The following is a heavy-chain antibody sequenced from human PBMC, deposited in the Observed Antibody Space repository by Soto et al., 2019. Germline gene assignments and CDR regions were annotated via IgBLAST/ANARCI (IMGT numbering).Heavy chain of an antibody. CDR2: IYYSGST. Sequence: PSETLSLTCTVSGGSISSSSYYWGWIRQPPGKGLEWIGSIYYSGSTYYNQSLKSRVTISVDTSKNQFSLKLSSVTAADTAVYYCARLPDDFWSGYPLVDYYGMDVWGQGTTVTVSS. V-gene: IGHV4-39*01. D-gene: IGHD3-3*01. CDR1: GGSISSSSYY. J-gene: IGHJ6*02. CDR3: ARLPDDFWSGYPLVDYYGMDV.